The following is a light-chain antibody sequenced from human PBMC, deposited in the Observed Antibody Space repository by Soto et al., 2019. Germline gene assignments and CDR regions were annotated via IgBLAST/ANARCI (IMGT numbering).Light chain of an antibody. CDR3: SSYTSGSTYV. CDR2: DVS. V-gene: IGLV2-14*01. J-gene: IGLJ1*01. Sequence: QSVLTQPASVSGSPGQSITISCTGTSSDIGRYNYVSWYQQHPGKAPKVMIYDVSNRPSGVCDRFSGSKSGNTASLTISGLQAEDEADYYCSSYTSGSTYVFGTGTKLTVL. CDR1: SSDIGRYNY.